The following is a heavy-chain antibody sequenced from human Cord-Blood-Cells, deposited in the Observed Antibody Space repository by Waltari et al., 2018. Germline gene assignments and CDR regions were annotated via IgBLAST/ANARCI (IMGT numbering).Heavy chain of an antibody. Sequence: QVQLVQSGAEVKNPGASVKVSCKFSGYTLTELSIHRVRQAPGKGSEWMGGFDPKGGKNSYAQKFQCIVKITWDTSTDTAYMELGSVRSEDTAVECCAANMVQGVIICDYWGQGTLVTVSS. D-gene: IGHD3-10*01. J-gene: IGHJ4*02. CDR2: FDPKGGKN. CDR1: GYTLTELS. V-gene: IGHV1-24*01. CDR3: AANMVQGVIICDY.